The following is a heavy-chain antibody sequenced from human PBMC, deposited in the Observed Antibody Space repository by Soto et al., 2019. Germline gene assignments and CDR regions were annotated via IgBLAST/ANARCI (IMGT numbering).Heavy chain of an antibody. J-gene: IGHJ5*02. CDR1: GYTFTSYG. CDR2: ISAYNGNT. D-gene: IGHD2-2*01. CDR3: ARGGYCISTSCYGANNWFDP. Sequence: GASVKVSCKASGYTFTSYGITWVRQAPGQGLEWMGWISAYNGNTNYAQKLQGRVTMTTDTSTSTAYMELRSLRSDDTAVYYCARGGYCISTSCYGANNWFDPWGQGTLVNVSS. V-gene: IGHV1-18*01.